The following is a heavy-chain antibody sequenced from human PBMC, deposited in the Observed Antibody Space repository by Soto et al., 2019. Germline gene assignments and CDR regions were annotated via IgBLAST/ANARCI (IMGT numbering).Heavy chain of an antibody. D-gene: IGHD3-22*01. Sequence: GGSLRLSCAASGFTFSSYSMNWVRQAPGKGLEWVSSISSSSSYIYYADSVKGRFTISRDNAKNSLYLQMNSLRAEDTAAYYCARDPYYYDSSGYDEYFQHWGQGTLVTVSS. V-gene: IGHV3-21*01. J-gene: IGHJ1*01. CDR2: ISSSSSYI. CDR1: GFTFSSYS. CDR3: ARDPYYYDSSGYDEYFQH.